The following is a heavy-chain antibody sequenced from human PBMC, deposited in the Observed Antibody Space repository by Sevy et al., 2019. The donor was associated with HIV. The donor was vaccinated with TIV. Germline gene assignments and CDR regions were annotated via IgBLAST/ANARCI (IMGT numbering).Heavy chain of an antibody. CDR3: AKGSMVRGVIITDDAFDI. Sequence: GGSLRLSCAASGFTFDDYAMHWVRQAPGKGLEWVSGISWNSGSIGYADSVKGRFTISRDNAKNSLYLQMNSPRAEDTALYYCAKGSMVRGVIITDDAFDIWGQGTMVTVSS. V-gene: IGHV3-9*01. J-gene: IGHJ3*02. CDR2: ISWNSGSI. CDR1: GFTFDDYA. D-gene: IGHD3-10*01.